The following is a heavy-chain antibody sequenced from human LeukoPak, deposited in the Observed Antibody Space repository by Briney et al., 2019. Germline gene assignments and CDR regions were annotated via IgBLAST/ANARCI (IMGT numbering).Heavy chain of an antibody. Sequence: GGSLRLSCGASGFSFTTYWMGWVRQAPGKGLEWVSYISSSSSTIYYADSVKGRFTISRDNAKNSLYLQMNSLRAEDTAVYYCAELGITMIGGVWGKGTTVTISS. J-gene: IGHJ6*04. CDR3: AELGITMIGGV. D-gene: IGHD3-10*02. CDR1: GFSFTTYW. CDR2: ISSSSSTI. V-gene: IGHV3-48*01.